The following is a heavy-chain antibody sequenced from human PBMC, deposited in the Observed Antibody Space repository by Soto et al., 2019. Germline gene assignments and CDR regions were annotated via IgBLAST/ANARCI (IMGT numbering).Heavy chain of an antibody. CDR1: GGTFSRYS. D-gene: IGHD2-2*01. CDR2: IIPIFGIA. CDR3: AREDRDRETGLVPAAIDGMDV. Sequence: QVQLVQSGAEVKKPGSSVKVSCKASGGTFSRYSITWVRQAPGHGLEWIGRIIPIFGIASYAQKLQGRVTITEDESTSTDYMELSSLRSDDTAVYYCAREDRDRETGLVPAAIDGMDVWGQGTTVTVSS. V-gene: IGHV1-69*08. J-gene: IGHJ6*02.